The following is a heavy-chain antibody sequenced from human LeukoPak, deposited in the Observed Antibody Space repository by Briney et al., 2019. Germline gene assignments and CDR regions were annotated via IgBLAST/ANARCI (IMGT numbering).Heavy chain of an antibody. D-gene: IGHD1-26*01. Sequence: GGSLRLSCAASGFTFSSNTMRWVRQAPGKGLEWVSTVSGSGGSTYYADSVKGRLTISRDNSKNTLYLQMNSLRAEDTAVYYCAKALSGSYYFDFWGQGTLVTVSS. CDR1: GFTFSSNT. V-gene: IGHV3-23*01. CDR3: AKALSGSYYFDF. J-gene: IGHJ4*02. CDR2: VSGSGGST.